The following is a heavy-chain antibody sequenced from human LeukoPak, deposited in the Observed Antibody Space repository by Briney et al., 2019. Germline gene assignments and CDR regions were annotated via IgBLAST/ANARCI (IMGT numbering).Heavy chain of an antibody. J-gene: IGHJ4*02. D-gene: IGHD3-3*01. Sequence: ASVKVSCKASGGTFSSYTISWVRQAPGQGLEWMGWINPNSGGTNYAQKFQGRVTMTRDTSISTAYMELSRLRSDDTAVYYCARAYDFWSGYCPFDYWGQGTLVTVSS. V-gene: IGHV1-2*02. CDR3: ARAYDFWSGYCPFDY. CDR2: INPNSGGT. CDR1: GGTFSSYT.